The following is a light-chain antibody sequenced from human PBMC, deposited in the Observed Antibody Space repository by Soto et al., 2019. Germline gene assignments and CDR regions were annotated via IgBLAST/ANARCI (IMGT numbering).Light chain of an antibody. CDR2: DAS. CDR1: QSVSSNY. J-gene: IGKJ1*01. Sequence: ETVLTQSPGTLSLSPGESATLSCRASQSVSSNYFAWYQHKPGQVPRLLIYDASTRATGIPARLSGSGSGTEFTLAISSLQSEDFAFYYCPQFHYWWTFGQGTKVDIK. CDR3: PQFHYWWT. V-gene: IGKV3-15*01.